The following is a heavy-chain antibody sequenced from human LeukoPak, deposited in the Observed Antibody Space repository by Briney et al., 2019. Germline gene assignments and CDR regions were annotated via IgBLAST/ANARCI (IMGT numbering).Heavy chain of an antibody. CDR2: IYYSGST. CDR3: ASPYYDFWSGYLGLSYYYYGMDV. Sequence: SETLSLTCTVSGGSISSSSYYWGWIRQPPGKGLEWIGSIYYSGSTYYNPSLKSRVTISVDTSKNQFSLKLSSVTAADTAVYYCASPYYDFWSGYLGLSYYYYGMDVWGQGTTVTVSS. J-gene: IGHJ6*02. V-gene: IGHV4-39*01. D-gene: IGHD3-3*01. CDR1: GGSISSSSYY.